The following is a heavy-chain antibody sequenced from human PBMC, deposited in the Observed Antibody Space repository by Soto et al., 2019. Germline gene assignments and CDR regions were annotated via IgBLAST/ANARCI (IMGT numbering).Heavy chain of an antibody. V-gene: IGHV2-5*02. CDR1: GFSLTTSGGG. D-gene: IGHD6-13*01. Sequence: QITLKESGPTLVKPTQTLTLTCTFSGFSLTTSGGGVSWIRQPPGKALEWLALTYWDDDNLYSPSLKSRLTITKNTSKNQGVLTMTNMDPVDTATYYCARLSSTWYPYWGQGTLVTVSS. CDR3: ARLSSTWYPY. CDR2: TYWDDDN. J-gene: IGHJ4*02.